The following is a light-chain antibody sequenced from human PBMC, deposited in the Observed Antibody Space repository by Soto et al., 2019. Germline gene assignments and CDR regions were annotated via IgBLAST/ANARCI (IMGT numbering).Light chain of an antibody. CDR3: QQYITYPLT. Sequence: DIQMTQSPGSLSASVGDRVTITCRASRSISSWLACYQKKPGKAPNLLIYTASTLESGVPSRFSGSGSGTEFTLTISSLQPDDFATYYCQQYITYPLTFGGGTKVEIK. CDR1: RSISSW. J-gene: IGKJ4*01. CDR2: TAS. V-gene: IGKV1-5*03.